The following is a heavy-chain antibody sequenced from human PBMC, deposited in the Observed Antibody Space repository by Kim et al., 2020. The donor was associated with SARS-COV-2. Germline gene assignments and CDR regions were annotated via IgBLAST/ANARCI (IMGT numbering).Heavy chain of an antibody. CDR1: GGYISSGGYY. CDR3: ARDAVGYCSSTGCSHFDY. J-gene: IGHJ4*02. V-gene: IGHV4-31*03. Sequence: SETLSLTCTVSGGYISSGGYYWSWIRQHPGKGREWIGYIFYSGSTYYNPSLKSRVTISVDTSKNQFSLKLSSVTAADTAVYYCARDAVGYCSSTGCSHFDYWGQGTLVTVSS. D-gene: IGHD2-2*01. CDR2: IFYSGST.